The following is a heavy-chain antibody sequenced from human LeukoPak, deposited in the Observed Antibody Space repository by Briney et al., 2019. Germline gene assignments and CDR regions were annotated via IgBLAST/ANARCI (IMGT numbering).Heavy chain of an antibody. Sequence: SETLSLTCTVSGGSISSGSYYWSWIRQPAGKGLEWIGRICTSGSTNYNPSLKSRVTISVDTSKNQFSLKLSSVTAADTAVYYCARSDIVVVPAAIPPHYYYYGMDVWGQGTTVTVSS. V-gene: IGHV4-61*02. J-gene: IGHJ6*02. D-gene: IGHD2-2*01. CDR3: ARSDIVVVPAAIPPHYYYYGMDV. CDR1: GGSISSGSYY. CDR2: ICTSGST.